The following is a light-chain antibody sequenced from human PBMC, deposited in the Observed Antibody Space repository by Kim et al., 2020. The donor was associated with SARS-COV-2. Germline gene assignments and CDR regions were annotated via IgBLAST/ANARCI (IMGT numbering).Light chain of an antibody. V-gene: IGKV1-39*01. CDR2: TAS. J-gene: IGKJ2*03. CDR3: KQGYNMPPYS. Sequence: ASVGDSVTITCRASQSISNQLNWYQQKPGKAPKLLNYTASSLQSGVPSRFSGSGSGTDFTLTISTLQPDDFATYYCKQGYNMPPYSFCQGTKLEIK. CDR1: QSISNQ.